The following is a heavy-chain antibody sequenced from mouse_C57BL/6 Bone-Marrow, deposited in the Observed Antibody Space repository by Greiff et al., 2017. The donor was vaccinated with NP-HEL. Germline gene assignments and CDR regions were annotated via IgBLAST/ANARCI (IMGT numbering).Heavy chain of an antibody. J-gene: IGHJ3*01. CDR2: IDPETGGP. D-gene: IGHD1-1*01. CDR1: GYTFTDYE. V-gene: IGHV1-15*01. Sequence: QVQLQQSGAELVRPGASVTLSCKASGYTFTDYEMHWVKQTPVHGLEWIGAIDPETGGPAYNQKFKGKAILTADKSSSTAYMELRSLTSEDSAVYYCTRYYYGSSAPFAYWGQGTLVTVSA. CDR3: TRYYYGSSAPFAY.